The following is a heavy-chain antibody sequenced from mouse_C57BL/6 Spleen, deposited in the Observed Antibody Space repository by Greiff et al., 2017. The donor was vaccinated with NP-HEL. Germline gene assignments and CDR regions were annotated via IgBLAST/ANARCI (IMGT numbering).Heavy chain of an antibody. V-gene: IGHV1-75*01. J-gene: IGHJ4*01. Sequence: QVHVKQSGPELVKPGASVKISCKASGYTFTDYYINWVKQRPGQGLEWIGWIFPGSGSTYYNEKFKGKATLTVDKSSSTAYMLLSSLTSEDSAVYFCAGGVEVVATRDYAMDYWGQGTSVTVSS. CDR3: AGGVEVVATRDYAMDY. D-gene: IGHD1-1*01. CDR1: GYTFTDYY. CDR2: IFPGSGST.